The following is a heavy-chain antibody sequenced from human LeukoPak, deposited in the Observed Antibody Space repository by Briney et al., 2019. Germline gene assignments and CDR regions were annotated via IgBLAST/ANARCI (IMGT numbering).Heavy chain of an antibody. CDR3: ARETFGVGTFDY. J-gene: IGHJ4*02. V-gene: IGHV3-30-3*01. CDR1: GFTFSSYA. CDR2: ISYDGSNK. D-gene: IGHD3-3*01. Sequence: GGSLRLSCAASGFTFSSYAMHWVRQAPGKGLEWVAIISYDGSNKYYVDSVKGRFTISRDNSKNTLYLQMNSLRAEDMALYYCARETFGVGTFDYWGQGTLVTVSS.